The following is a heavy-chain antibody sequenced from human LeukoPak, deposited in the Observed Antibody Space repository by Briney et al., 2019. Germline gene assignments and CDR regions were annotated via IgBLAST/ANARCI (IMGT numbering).Heavy chain of an antibody. V-gene: IGHV3-23*01. D-gene: IGHD5-18*01. CDR1: GFTFSSYA. J-gene: IGHJ6*03. Sequence: GGSLRLSCAASGFTFSSYAMSWVRQAPGEGLEWVSAISGSGGSTYYADSVKGRFTISRDNSKNTLYLQMNSLRAEDTAVYYCAKYEGGGGYSYGYGYYYYYMDVWGKGTTVTVSS. CDR3: AKYEGGGGYSYGYGYYYYYMDV. CDR2: ISGSGGST.